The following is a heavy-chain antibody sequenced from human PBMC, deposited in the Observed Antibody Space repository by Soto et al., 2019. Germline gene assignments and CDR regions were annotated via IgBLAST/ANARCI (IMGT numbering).Heavy chain of an antibody. CDR1: GFTFSDYA. CDR3: AKARDSSSSYPDH. Sequence: EVQLLESGGGLVQPGGSLRLSCAASGFTFSDYAMSWVRQAPGKGLEWVSAISGSGGTTYYADSVKGRFTISRDNSKNTLYLQMNSLRAEDTAVYSCAKARDSSSSYPDHWGQGTLVTVSS. V-gene: IGHV3-23*01. J-gene: IGHJ4*02. D-gene: IGHD6-6*01. CDR2: ISGSGGTT.